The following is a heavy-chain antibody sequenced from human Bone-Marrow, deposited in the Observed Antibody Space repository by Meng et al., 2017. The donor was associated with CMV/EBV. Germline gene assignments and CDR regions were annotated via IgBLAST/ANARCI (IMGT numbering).Heavy chain of an antibody. V-gene: IGHV4-59*01. CDR3: ARVLKEYQLLMVRVAFDI. D-gene: IGHD2-2*01. Sequence: SETLSLTCTVPGGSISSYYWSWIRQPPGKGLEWIGYIYYSGGTDYNPSLKSRVTISVDTSKNQFSLKLSSVTAADTAVYYCARVLKEYQLLMVRVAFDIWGQGTMVTVSS. CDR1: GGSISSYY. CDR2: IYYSGGT. J-gene: IGHJ3*02.